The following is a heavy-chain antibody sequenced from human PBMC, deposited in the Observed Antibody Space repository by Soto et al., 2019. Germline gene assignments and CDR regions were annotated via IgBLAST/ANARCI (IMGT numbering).Heavy chain of an antibody. CDR1: VGSFSGYY. D-gene: IGHD6-13*01. J-gene: IGHJ6*02. V-gene: IGHV4-34*01. CDR2: ISHSGST. Sequence: SETLSLTCAVYVGSFSGYYWSLIRQPPGKGLEWIGEISHSGSTNYNPSLKSRVTISVDTSKNQFSLKLRSVTAADTAVYYCARGPRRIAAAGSYYYGMDVWGQGTTVTVSS. CDR3: ARGPRRIAAAGSYYYGMDV.